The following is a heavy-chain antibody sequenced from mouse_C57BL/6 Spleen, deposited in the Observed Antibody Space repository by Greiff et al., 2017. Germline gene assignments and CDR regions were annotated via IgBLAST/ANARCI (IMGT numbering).Heavy chain of an antibody. CDR3: ATHEAMDY. V-gene: IGHV5-12*01. Sequence: EVQLVESGGGLVQPGGSLKLSCAASGFTFSDYYMYWVRQTPEKRLEWVAYISNGGGSTYYPDTVKGRFTISRDNANNTLYLQMSRLKSDDTAMEYCATHEAMDYWGQGTSVTVSS. J-gene: IGHJ4*01. CDR1: GFTFSDYY. CDR2: ISNGGGST.